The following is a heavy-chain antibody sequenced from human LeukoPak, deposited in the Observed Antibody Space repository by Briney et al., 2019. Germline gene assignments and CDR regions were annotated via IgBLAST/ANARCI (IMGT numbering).Heavy chain of an antibody. CDR1: GFTLSNYG. Sequence: PGRSLRLSCVASGFTLSNYGMNWVRQAPGKGLEWVAVISYDGSNKSYAGSVKGRFTISSDKPKNTLYLQMNSLRPEDTAVYYCARTSYDFWSGYYDSWGQGTLVTVVS. D-gene: IGHD3-3*01. V-gene: IGHV3-30*03. CDR3: ARTSYDFWSGYYDS. CDR2: ISYDGSNK. J-gene: IGHJ4*02.